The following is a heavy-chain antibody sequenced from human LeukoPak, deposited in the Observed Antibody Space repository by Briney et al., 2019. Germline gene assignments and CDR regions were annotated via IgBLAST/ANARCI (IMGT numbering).Heavy chain of an antibody. CDR1: GGSISSSSYY. Sequence: SETLSLTCTVPGGSISSSSYYWGWIRQPPGKGLEWIGSIYYSGSTYYNPSLKSRVTISVDTSKNQFSLKLSSVTAADTAVYYCARESLLPLASCGGDCYSHYYYMDVWGKGTTVTVSS. J-gene: IGHJ6*03. D-gene: IGHD2-21*02. CDR2: IYYSGST. CDR3: ARESLLPLASCGGDCYSHYYYMDV. V-gene: IGHV4-39*07.